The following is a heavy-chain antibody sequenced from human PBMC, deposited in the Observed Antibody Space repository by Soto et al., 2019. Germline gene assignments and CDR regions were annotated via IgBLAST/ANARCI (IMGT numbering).Heavy chain of an antibody. CDR2: ISYDGSNK. V-gene: IGHV3-30-3*01. Sequence: SGGSLRLSCAASGSTFSNYAMHWVRQAPGKGLEWVAVISYDGSNKYYADSVKGRFTISRDNSKNTLYLQMNSLRAEDTAVYYCAREGVIVVEGGYYFDYWGQGTLVTVSS. J-gene: IGHJ4*02. CDR3: AREGVIVVEGGYYFDY. CDR1: GSTFSNYA. D-gene: IGHD3-22*01.